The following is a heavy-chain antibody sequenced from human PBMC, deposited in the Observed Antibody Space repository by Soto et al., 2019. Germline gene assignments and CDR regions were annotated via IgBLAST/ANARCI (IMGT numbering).Heavy chain of an antibody. D-gene: IGHD1-1*01. Sequence: EVQLVESGGGVIQPGGSLRLSCAASGFAVSSKYMTWVRQAPGKGLEWVAVIYGGGTTYYADSVKGRFTISRDTSKNTWYLQMNSLRAEDTAVYYCVQTTGGPGFDCWRQGTLVNVS. CDR2: IYGGGTT. J-gene: IGHJ4*02. V-gene: IGHV3-53*01. CDR3: VQTTGGPGFDC. CDR1: GFAVSSKY.